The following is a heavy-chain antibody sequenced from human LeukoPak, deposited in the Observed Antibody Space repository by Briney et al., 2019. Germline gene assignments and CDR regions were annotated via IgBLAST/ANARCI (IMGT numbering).Heavy chain of an antibody. D-gene: IGHD6-13*01. CDR3: ARDQSSSWYWFDP. J-gene: IGHJ5*02. Sequence: SQTLSLTCAVSGGSISSGGYSWHWIRQPPGRGLEWIGYIYHGGTTYHNPPLKSRVTISVDRSKNQFSLKLSSVTAADTAVYYCARDQSSSWYWFDPWGQGTLVTVSS. CDR2: IYHGGTT. V-gene: IGHV4-30-2*01. CDR1: GGSISSGGYS.